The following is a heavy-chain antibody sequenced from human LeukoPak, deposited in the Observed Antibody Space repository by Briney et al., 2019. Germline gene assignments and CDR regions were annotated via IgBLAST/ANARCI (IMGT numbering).Heavy chain of an antibody. CDR2: ISGSGGST. CDR3: ARRSLDSWYLPYYFDY. Sequence: GGSLRLSCAASGFTFSSYGMSWVRQAPGKGLEWVSAISGSGGSTYYADSVKGRFTISRDNAKNSLYLQMNGLRAEDTAVYYCARRSLDSWYLPYYFDYWGQGTLVTVSS. J-gene: IGHJ4*02. D-gene: IGHD6-13*01. CDR1: GFTFSSYG. V-gene: IGHV3-23*01.